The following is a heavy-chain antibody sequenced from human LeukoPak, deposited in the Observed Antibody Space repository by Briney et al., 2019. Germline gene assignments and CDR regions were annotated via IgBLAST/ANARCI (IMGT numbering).Heavy chain of an antibody. V-gene: IGHV3-73*01. Sequence: GGSLRLSCAASGFTFSGSAMHWVRQASGKGLEWVGRIRSKANSYATAYAASVKGRFTISRDDSKNTAYLQMNSLRAEDTAVYYCARDYSGSYSYTAGGTKNWFDPWGQGTLVTVSS. CDR2: IRSKANSYAT. J-gene: IGHJ5*02. D-gene: IGHD1-26*01. CDR1: GFTFSGSA. CDR3: ARDYSGSYSYTAGGTKNWFDP.